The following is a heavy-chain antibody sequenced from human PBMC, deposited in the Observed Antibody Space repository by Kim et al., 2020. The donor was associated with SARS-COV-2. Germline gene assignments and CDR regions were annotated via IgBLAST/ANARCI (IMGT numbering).Heavy chain of an antibody. Sequence: GGSLRLSCTASGFTFSSYSMNWVRQAPGKGLEWVSYISSSSSTIYYADSVKGRFTISRDNAKNSLYLQMNSLRAEDTAVYYCARGPTSSRWLVCDYWGQGTLVTVSS. V-gene: IGHV3-48*04. CDR1: GFTFSSYS. D-gene: IGHD6-19*01. CDR2: ISSSSSTI. J-gene: IGHJ4*02. CDR3: ARGPTSSRWLVCDY.